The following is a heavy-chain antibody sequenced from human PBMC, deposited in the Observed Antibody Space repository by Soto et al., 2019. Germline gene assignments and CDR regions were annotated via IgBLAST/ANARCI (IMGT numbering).Heavy chain of an antibody. Sequence: PSETLSLTCAVSGGSFSGNYWGWIRQPPGMGLEWIGEINHSGVHKYNPSPKSRVTISVDTSKNQLSLKLTSVTAADTAVYYCSSWVVATNTDYWGQGTLVTVSS. D-gene: IGHD2-21*02. V-gene: IGHV4-34*01. CDR1: GGSFSGNY. CDR3: SSWVVATNTDY. J-gene: IGHJ4*02. CDR2: INHSGVH.